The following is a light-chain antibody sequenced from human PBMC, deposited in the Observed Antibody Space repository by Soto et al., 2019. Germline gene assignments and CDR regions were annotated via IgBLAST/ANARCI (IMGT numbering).Light chain of an antibody. CDR2: GAS. CDR1: QSVRTT. V-gene: IGKV3-15*01. CDR3: QQYTDWPPT. J-gene: IGKJ1*01. Sequence: MRQSPATLSVSPGQRATLSCRASQSVRTTVAWYHQRPGQAPRLLIFGASTRASGVPDRFSGDGSGTDFTLTVTSLHSEDFGIYYCQQYTDWPPTFGQGTKVDIK.